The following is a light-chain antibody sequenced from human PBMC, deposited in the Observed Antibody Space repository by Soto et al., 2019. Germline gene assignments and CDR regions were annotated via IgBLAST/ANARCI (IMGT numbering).Light chain of an antibody. V-gene: IGKV1-5*03. CDR2: KAS. Sequence: DIQMTQSPSTLSVSVGDRVTITCRASQSISSWLAWYQQKPGKAPKLLIYKASSLESGVPSTFSGSGSGTEFTLTISSLQPDDFATYYCQQYNSYPLTFGGGTKVEIK. J-gene: IGKJ4*01. CDR1: QSISSW. CDR3: QQYNSYPLT.